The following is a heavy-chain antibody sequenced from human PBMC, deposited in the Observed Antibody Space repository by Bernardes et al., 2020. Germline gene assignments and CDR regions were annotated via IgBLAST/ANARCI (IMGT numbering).Heavy chain of an antibody. CDR3: AKIFPLDCTRTSCSFDY. CDR2: ITSSGYDT. Sequence: GGSLRLSCAASGFTYSSYAMSWVRQAPGKGLEWVSAITSSGYDTFYADSVKDRFTISRDNSKNTLYLQMEGLRAEDTAVYYCAKIFPLDCTRTSCSFDYWGQGTLVTVSS. V-gene: IGHV3-23*01. CDR1: GFTYSSYA. J-gene: IGHJ4*02. D-gene: IGHD2-2*01.